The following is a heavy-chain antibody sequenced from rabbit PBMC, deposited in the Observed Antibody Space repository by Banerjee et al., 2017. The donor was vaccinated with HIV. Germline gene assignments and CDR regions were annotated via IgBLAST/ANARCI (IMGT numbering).Heavy chain of an antibody. CDR2: IYTSIRST. J-gene: IGHJ4*01. D-gene: IGHD2-1*01. Sequence: QEQLVESGGGLVQPEGSLTLSCKASGFSFSNKYVMCWVRQAPGKGLELIACIYTSIRSTWYASWAKGRFTISRTSSTTVALQMTSLTAADTATYFCARGPNIATDYNLWGQGTLVTVS. CDR3: ARGPNIATDYNL. CDR1: GFSFSNKYV. V-gene: IGHV1S45*01.